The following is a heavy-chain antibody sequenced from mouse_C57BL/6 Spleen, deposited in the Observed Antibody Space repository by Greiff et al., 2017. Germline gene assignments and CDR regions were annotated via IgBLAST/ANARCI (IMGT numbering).Heavy chain of an antibody. V-gene: IGHV3-6*01. D-gene: IGHD1-1*01. CDR3: ARDLVEDYAMDY. CDR1: GYSITSGYY. Sequence: EVKVEESGPGLVKPSQSLSLTCSVTGYSITSGYYWNWIRQFPGNKLEWMGYISYDGSNNYNPSLKNRISITRDTSKNQFFLKLNSVTTEDTATYYCARDLVEDYAMDYWGQGTSVTVSS. J-gene: IGHJ4*01. CDR2: ISYDGSN.